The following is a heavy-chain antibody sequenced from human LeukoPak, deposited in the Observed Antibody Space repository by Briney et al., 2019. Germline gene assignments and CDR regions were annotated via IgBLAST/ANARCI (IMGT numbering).Heavy chain of an antibody. D-gene: IGHD3-10*01. Sequence: KPSETLSLTCTVSGGSISLYYWSWIRQPPGKGLEWNGYFYDTRSPKYNPSLERRVTISVDMSRNQFSLNPTSVTAADTAVYYCARGRGSLTYWGQGTLATVSS. CDR1: GGSISLYY. CDR2: FYDTRSP. V-gene: IGHV4-59*01. CDR3: ARGRGSLTY. J-gene: IGHJ4*02.